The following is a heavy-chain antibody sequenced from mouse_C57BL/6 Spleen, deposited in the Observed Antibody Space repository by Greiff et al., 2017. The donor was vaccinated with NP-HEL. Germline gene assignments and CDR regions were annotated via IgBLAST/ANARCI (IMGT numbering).Heavy chain of an antibody. CDR2: INPSSGYT. CDR3: ARYGNYPNYAMDY. J-gene: IGHJ4*01. CDR1: GYTFTSYT. Sequence: QVQLKESGAELARPGASVKMSCKASGYTFTSYTMHWVKQRPGQGLEWIGYINPSSGYTKYNQKFKDKATLTADKSSSTAYMQLSSLTSEDSAVYYCARYGNYPNYAMDYWGQGTSVTVSS. V-gene: IGHV1-4*01. D-gene: IGHD2-1*01.